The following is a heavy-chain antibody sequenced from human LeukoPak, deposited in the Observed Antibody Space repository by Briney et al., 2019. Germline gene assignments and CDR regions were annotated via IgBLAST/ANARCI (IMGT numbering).Heavy chain of an antibody. D-gene: IGHD3-10*01. J-gene: IGHJ4*02. CDR3: AKDYYGSGTVTDY. Sequence: GGSLRLSCAASGFTFSSYAMSWVRQAPGKGLELVSAISGSGGSTYYADSVKGRFTISRDNSKNTLYLQMNSLRAEDTAVYYCAKDYYGSGTVTDYWGQGTLVTVSS. CDR1: GFTFSSYA. V-gene: IGHV3-23*01. CDR2: ISGSGGST.